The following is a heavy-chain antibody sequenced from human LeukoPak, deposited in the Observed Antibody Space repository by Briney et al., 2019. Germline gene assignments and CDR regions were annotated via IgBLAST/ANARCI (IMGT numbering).Heavy chain of an antibody. D-gene: IGHD2-2*01. Sequence: SVKVSCKASGYTFTGYYMHWVRQAPGQGLEWMGWINPNSGGTNYAQKLQGRVTMTRDTSISTAYMELSRLRSDDTAVYYCASRYCSSTSCPQVDYWGQGTLVTVSS. V-gene: IGHV1-2*02. CDR1: GYTFTGYY. CDR2: INPNSGGT. CDR3: ASRYCSSTSCPQVDY. J-gene: IGHJ4*02.